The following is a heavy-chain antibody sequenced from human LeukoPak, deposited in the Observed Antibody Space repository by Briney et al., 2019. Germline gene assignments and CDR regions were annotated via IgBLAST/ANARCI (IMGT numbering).Heavy chain of an antibody. CDR1: GYSISSGYY. CDR3: ARTATEDFWSGYTYYFDY. D-gene: IGHD3-3*01. Sequence: SETLSLTCAVSGYSISSGYYWGWIRQPPGKGLEWIGSIYHSGSTYYNPSLKSRVTISVDTSKNQFSLKLSSVTAADTAVYYCARTATEDFWSGYTYYFDYWGQGTLVTVSS. CDR2: IYHSGST. V-gene: IGHV4-38-2*01. J-gene: IGHJ4*02.